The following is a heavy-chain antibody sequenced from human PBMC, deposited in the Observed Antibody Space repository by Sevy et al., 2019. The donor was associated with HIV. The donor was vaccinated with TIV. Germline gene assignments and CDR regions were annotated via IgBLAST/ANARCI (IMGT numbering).Heavy chain of an antibody. CDR1: GFTFSSYG. J-gene: IGHJ6*03. CDR2: IWYDGSNK. D-gene: IGHD3-10*01. V-gene: IGHV3-33*01. Sequence: GGSLRLSCAASGFTFSSYGMHWVRQAPGKGLEWVAVIWYDGSNKYYADSVKGRFTISRDNSKNTLYLQMNSLRAEDTAVYYCATSDYYGSGSYYYYYYMDVWGKRTTVTVSS. CDR3: ATSDYYGSGSYYYYYYMDV.